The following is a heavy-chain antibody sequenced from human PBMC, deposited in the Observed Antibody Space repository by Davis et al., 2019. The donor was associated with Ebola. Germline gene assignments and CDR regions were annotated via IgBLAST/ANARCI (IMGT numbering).Heavy chain of an antibody. Sequence: ASVKVSCKASGYTFTSYAMHWVRQAPGQRLEWMGWINAGNGNTKYSQKFQGRVTITRDTSASTAYMELSSLRSKDTAVYYCARNYDILTGWLGGGWFDPWGQGTLVTVSS. CDR1: GYTFTSYA. CDR2: INAGNGNT. J-gene: IGHJ5*02. V-gene: IGHV1-3*01. CDR3: ARNYDILTGWLGGGWFDP. D-gene: IGHD3-9*01.